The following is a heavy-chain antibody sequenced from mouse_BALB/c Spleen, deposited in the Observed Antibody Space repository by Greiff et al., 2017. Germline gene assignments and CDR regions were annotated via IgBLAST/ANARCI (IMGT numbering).Heavy chain of an antibody. CDR3: TRRGIYYGYDYAMDY. CDR2: INPSNGGT. Sequence: QVQLQQSGAELVKPGASVKLSCKASGYTFTSYYMYWVKQRPGQGLEWIGEINPSNGGTNFNEKFKSKATLTVDKSSSTAYMQLSSLTSEDSAVYYCTRRGIYYGYDYAMDYWGQGTSVTVSS. CDR1: GYTFTSYY. D-gene: IGHD1-2*01. V-gene: IGHV1S81*02. J-gene: IGHJ4*01.